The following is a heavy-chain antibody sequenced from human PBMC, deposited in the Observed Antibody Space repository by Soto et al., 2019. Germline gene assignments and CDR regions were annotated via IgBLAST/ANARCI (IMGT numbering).Heavy chain of an antibody. CDR2: IFPADSDT. D-gene: IGHD5-12*01. CDR1: GYSFSNYW. V-gene: IGHV5-51*01. Sequence: GESLKISCKGSGYSFSNYWIAWVRQMPRKGLEWMGIIFPADSDTRYSPSFQGQVTISADNSISTAYLQWSSLKASDTAIYYSGPSVGRPPTINYFDNWGQGALVTVSS. J-gene: IGHJ4*02. CDR3: GPSVGRPPTINYFDN.